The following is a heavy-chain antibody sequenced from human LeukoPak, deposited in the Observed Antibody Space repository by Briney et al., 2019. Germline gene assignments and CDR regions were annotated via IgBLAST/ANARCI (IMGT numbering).Heavy chain of an antibody. J-gene: IGHJ6*02. D-gene: IGHD3-10*01. CDR2: IILIFGST. Sequence: VKVSCKASGGTFNSYAISWVRQAPGQGFEWMGGIILIFGSTNYAQKFQGRVTITADESTSTAYMELSSLRSEDTAVYYCARDNRRLGELSYYYYYGMDVWGQGTTVTVSS. V-gene: IGHV1-69*01. CDR3: ARDNRRLGELSYYYYYGMDV. CDR1: GGTFNSYA.